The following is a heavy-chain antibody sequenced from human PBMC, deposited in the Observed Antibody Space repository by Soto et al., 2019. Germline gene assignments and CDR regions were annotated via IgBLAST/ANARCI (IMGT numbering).Heavy chain of an antibody. CDR2: INHSGST. J-gene: IGHJ5*02. CDR3: ATTNWKHNWFDP. Sequence: SETLSLTCAVYGGSFSGYYWSWIRLPPGKGLEWIGEINHSGSTNYNPSLKSRFTISVDTSKNQFSLKVSSVTAADTAVYYCATTNWKHNWFDPWGQGTLVTVSS. V-gene: IGHV4-34*01. CDR1: GGSFSGYY. D-gene: IGHD1-1*01.